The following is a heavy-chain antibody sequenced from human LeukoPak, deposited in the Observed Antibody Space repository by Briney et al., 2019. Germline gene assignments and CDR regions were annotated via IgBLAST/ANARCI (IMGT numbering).Heavy chain of an antibody. CDR1: GFTFSSYG. V-gene: IGHV3-30*18. J-gene: IGHJ1*01. CDR3: AKDLPGITIFGSFQH. Sequence: GGSLRLSCAASGFTFSSYGMHWVRQAPGKGLECVAVISYDGSNKYYADSVKGRFTVSRDNSKNMLYLQMNSLRAEDTAVYYCAKDLPGITIFGSFQHWGQGTLVTVSS. D-gene: IGHD3-9*01. CDR2: ISYDGSNK.